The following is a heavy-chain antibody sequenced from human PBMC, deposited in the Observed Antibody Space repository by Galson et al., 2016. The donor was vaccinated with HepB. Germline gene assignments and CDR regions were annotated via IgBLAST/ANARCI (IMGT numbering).Heavy chain of an antibody. CDR3: AKMHYPYYSDITAYYGDY. CDR1: GFTFNNYA. Sequence: SLRLSCAASGFTFNNYAMSWVRQAPGKGLEWVSTISTSGGSTFYADSVKGRFTISRDNSKNTLYLQMNSLRAEDTAVYYCAKMHYPYYSDITAYYGDYWGQGTLVTVSS. D-gene: IGHD3-22*01. J-gene: IGHJ4*02. CDR2: ISTSGGST. V-gene: IGHV3-23*01.